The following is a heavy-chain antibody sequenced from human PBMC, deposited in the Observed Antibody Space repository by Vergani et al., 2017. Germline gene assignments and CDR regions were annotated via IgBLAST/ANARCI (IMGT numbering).Heavy chain of an antibody. D-gene: IGHD6-13*01. CDR1: GYTFTSYD. V-gene: IGHV1-8*01. CDR3: ARVIRGRAAAGARYNNWFDP. J-gene: IGHJ5*02. Sequence: QVQLVQSGAEVKKPGASVKVSCKASGYTFTSYDINWVRQATGQGLEWMGWMNPNSGNTGYAQKFQGRVTMTRNTSISTAYMELSSLRSEDTAVYYCARVIRGRAAAGARYNNWFDPWGQGTLVTVSS. CDR2: MNPNSGNT.